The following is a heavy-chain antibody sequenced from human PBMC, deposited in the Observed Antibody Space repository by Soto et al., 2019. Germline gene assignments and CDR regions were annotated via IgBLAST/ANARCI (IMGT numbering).Heavy chain of an antibody. V-gene: IGHV4-30-2*01. CDR2: IYHSGST. CDR3: ARELFGRSVWFDP. CDR1: GGSISSGGYS. Sequence: NPSETLSLTCAVSGGSISSGGYSWSWIRQPPGKGLEWIGYIYHSGSTYYNPSLKSRVTISVDRSKNQFSLKLSSVTAADTAVYYCARELFGRSVWFDPWGQGTLVTVSS. D-gene: IGHD3-10*01. J-gene: IGHJ5*02.